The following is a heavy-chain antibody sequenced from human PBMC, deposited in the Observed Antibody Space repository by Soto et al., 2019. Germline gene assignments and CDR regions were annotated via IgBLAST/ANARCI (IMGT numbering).Heavy chain of an antibody. J-gene: IGHJ6*02. Sequence: ASVKVSCKASGYNFSTYALLWVRQAPGQRLEWMGWINTGNGNTKYSQKFQGRVTMTRDTSASTAYMELSSLRSEDTAVYYCARGARLYYFYNGMDVWGQGSTVTVSS. D-gene: IGHD2-21*01. CDR3: ARGARLYYFYNGMDV. CDR2: INTGNGNT. V-gene: IGHV1-3*04. CDR1: GYNFSTYA.